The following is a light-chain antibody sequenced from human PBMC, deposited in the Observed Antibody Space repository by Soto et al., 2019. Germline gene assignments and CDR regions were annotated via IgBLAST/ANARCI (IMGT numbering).Light chain of an antibody. CDR2: SNN. CDR1: SSNIGSNT. CDR3: KAWDDSVNAYV. J-gene: IGLJ1*01. Sequence: QSVLTQPPSASGTPGQRVTISCSGSSSNIGSNTVNWYQHLPGTAPKFLIYSNNQRPSGVPDRFSGSKSGTSASLAISGLQSEDEADYFCKAWDDSVNAYVFGTGTKVTVL. V-gene: IGLV1-44*01.